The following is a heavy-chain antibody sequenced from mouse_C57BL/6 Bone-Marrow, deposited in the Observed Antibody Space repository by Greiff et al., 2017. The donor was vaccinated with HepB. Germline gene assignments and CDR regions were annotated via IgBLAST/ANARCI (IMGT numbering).Heavy chain of an antibody. Sequence: EVQLQQSGPGLVKPSQSLSLTCSVTGYSITSGYYWNWIRQFPGNKLEWMGYISYDGSNNYNPSLKNRISITRDTSKNQFFLKLNSVTTEDTATYYCGARSNYDYYAMDYWGQGTSVTVSS. CDR3: GARSNYDYYAMDY. V-gene: IGHV3-6*01. CDR1: GYSITSGYY. CDR2: ISYDGSN. D-gene: IGHD2-5*01. J-gene: IGHJ4*01.